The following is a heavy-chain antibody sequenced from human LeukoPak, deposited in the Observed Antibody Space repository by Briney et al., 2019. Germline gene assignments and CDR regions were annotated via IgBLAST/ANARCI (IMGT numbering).Heavy chain of an antibody. V-gene: IGHV3-74*01. CDR2: LSGVGSNT. J-gene: IGHJ6*03. Sequence: SLTLSCKISGFTLSNYWLHWVRHAPGGRLVWVASLSGVGSNTHYAASVRGRFTISRDNGNNILSLHMNGLRADDAALYFCARGRATEVPHYYDYFMDVWGTGTTVIVSS. D-gene: IGHD2-21*02. CDR3: ARGRATEVPHYYDYFMDV. CDR1: GFTLSNYW.